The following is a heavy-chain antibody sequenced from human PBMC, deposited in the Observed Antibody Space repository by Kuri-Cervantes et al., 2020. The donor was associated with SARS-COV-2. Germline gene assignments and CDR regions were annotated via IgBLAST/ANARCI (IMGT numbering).Heavy chain of an antibody. V-gene: IGHV4-4*07. CDR3: ARDVPQGGSGYLAYYYYYYMDV. Sequence: SETLSLTCTVSGGSISSYYWSWIRQPAGKGLEWIGRIYTSGSTNYNPSLKSRVTMSVDTSKNQFSLKLSSVTAADTAVYYCARDVPQGGSGYLAYYYYYYMDVWGKGTTVTVSS. D-gene: IGHD3-22*01. J-gene: IGHJ6*03. CDR2: IYTSGST. CDR1: GGSISSYY.